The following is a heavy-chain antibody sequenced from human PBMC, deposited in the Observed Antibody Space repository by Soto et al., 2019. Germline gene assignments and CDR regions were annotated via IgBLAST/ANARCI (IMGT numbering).Heavy chain of an antibody. CDR2: ISTSGST. J-gene: IGHJ4*02. CDR1: GGSVSSSSYY. D-gene: IGHD1-26*01. CDR3: ATIRIVGATSVDY. Sequence: QVQLQESGPGLVRPSETLSLTCTVSGGSVSSSSYYWSWIRQPPGKGLEWIGYISTSGSTNHGPSLKSRVTVSVDTSKNQFSLKLSSVTAADTAVYYCATIRIVGATSVDYWGQGTLVTVSS. V-gene: IGHV4-61*01.